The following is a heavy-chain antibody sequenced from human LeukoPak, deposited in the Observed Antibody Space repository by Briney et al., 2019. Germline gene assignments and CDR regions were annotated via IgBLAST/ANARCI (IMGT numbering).Heavy chain of an antibody. CDR1: GFTFKNAW. J-gene: IGHJ6*02. CDR2: IKSRSDGGTT. D-gene: IGHD6-13*01. CDR3: ARDRDIAAAGFVGMDV. V-gene: IGHV3-15*01. Sequence: GGSLRLSCAAAGFTFKNAWMAWVRQAPGKGLEWVGRIKSRSDGGTTDYAAPVTGRFTISRDDSRNTLYLQMNSLRAEDTAVYYCARDRDIAAAGFVGMDVWGQGTTVTVSS.